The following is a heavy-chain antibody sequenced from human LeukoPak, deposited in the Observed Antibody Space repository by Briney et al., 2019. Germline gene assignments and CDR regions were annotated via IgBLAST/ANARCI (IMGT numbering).Heavy chain of an antibody. J-gene: IGHJ3*02. D-gene: IGHD6-19*01. CDR1: GGSISSGGYY. V-gene: IGHV4-30-2*01. CDR2: IYHSGST. Sequence: PSETLSLTCTVSGGSISSGGYYWSWIRQPPGKGLEWIGYIYHSGSTYYNPSLKSRVTISVDRSKNQFSLKLSSVTAADTAVYYCAREDGRRSGWYSSVAFDIWGQGAMVTVSS. CDR3: AREDGRRSGWYSSVAFDI.